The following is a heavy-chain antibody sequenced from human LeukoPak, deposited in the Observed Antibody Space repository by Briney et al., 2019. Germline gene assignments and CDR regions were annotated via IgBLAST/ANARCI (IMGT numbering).Heavy chain of an antibody. D-gene: IGHD3-22*01. J-gene: IGHJ4*02. Sequence: PGRSLRLSCAASGFTLSSYGMHWVRQAPGKGLEWVAVIWYDGSNKYYADSVKGRFTISRDNSKNTLYLQMNSLRAEDTAVYYCARDRYYDSSGYPSDWGQGTLVTVSS. CDR3: ARDRYYDSSGYPSD. CDR2: IWYDGSNK. CDR1: GFTLSSYG. V-gene: IGHV3-33*01.